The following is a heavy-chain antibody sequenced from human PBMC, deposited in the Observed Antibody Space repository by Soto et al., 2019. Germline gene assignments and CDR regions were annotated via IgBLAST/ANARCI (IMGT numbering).Heavy chain of an antibody. Sequence: GESLKISCKGSGYSFTSYWIGWVRQMPGKGLEWMGIIYPGDSDTRYSPSFQGQVTISADKSISTAYLQWSSLKASDTAMYYFARHFPGYYDFWSGYLGYFDYWGQGTLVTVSS. CDR2: IYPGDSDT. D-gene: IGHD3-3*01. V-gene: IGHV5-51*01. J-gene: IGHJ4*02. CDR3: ARHFPGYYDFWSGYLGYFDY. CDR1: GYSFTSYW.